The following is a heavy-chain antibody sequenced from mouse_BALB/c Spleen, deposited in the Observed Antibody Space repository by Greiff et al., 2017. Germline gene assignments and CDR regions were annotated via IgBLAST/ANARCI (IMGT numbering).Heavy chain of an antibody. J-gene: IGHJ4*01. CDR3: APYDGYYVRAMDY. CDR2: IDPANGNT. CDR1: GFNIKDTY. Sequence: EVQLQESGAELVKPGASVKLSCTASGFNIKDTYMHWVKQRPEQGLEWIGRIDPANGNTKYDPKFQGKATITADTSSNTAYLQLSSLTSEDTAVYYCAPYDGYYVRAMDYWGQGTSVTVSS. D-gene: IGHD2-3*01. V-gene: IGHV14-3*02.